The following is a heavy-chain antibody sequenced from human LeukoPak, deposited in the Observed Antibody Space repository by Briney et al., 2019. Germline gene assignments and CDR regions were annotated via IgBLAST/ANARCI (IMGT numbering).Heavy chain of an antibody. CDR2: ISTYNGNT. CDR3: ARDPYYYDSSGYYYVY. D-gene: IGHD3-22*01. CDR1: GYTFTSYG. J-gene: IGHJ4*02. V-gene: IGHV1-18*01. Sequence: ASMKVSCKASGYTFTSYGISWVRQAPGQGLEWMGWISTYNGNTNYAQKLQGRVTMTTDTSTSTAYMELRSLRSDDTAVYYCARDPYYYDSSGYYYVYWGQGTLVTVSS.